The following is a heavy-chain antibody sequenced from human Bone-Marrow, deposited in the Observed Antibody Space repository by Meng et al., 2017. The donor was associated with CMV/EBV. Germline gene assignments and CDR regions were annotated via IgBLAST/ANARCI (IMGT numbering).Heavy chain of an antibody. CDR2: INPSGGST. V-gene: IGHV1-46*01. CDR3: ARGDDHTNYVGYFDS. Sequence: ASVKVSCKASGYTFTNYYMHWVRQAPGQGLEWMGIINPSGGSTSYAQKFQGRVTMTRDTSTSTVYMELSSLRSEDTAVYYCARGDDHTNYVGYFDSWGQGTLVTVSS. J-gene: IGHJ4*02. CDR1: GYTFTNYY. D-gene: IGHD4-11*01.